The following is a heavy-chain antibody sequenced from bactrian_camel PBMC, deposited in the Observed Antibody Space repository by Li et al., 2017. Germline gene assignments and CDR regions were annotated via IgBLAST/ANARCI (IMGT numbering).Heavy chain of an antibody. Sequence: QLVESGGGLVQPGGSLRLSCVASGFTFNYYTMTWVRQQPGKGLECVAGIFQDGTKTNYAYFVKGRFTISRDNANNMVYLQMNNLNTEDTALYFCAAGRDRPNYWGQGTQVTVS. V-gene: IGHV3S7*01. CDR1: GFTFNYYT. J-gene: IGHJ4*01. CDR3: AAGRDRPNY. CDR2: IFQDGTKT.